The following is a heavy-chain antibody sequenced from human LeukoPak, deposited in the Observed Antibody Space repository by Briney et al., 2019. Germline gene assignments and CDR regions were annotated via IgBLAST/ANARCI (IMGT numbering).Heavy chain of an antibody. J-gene: IGHJ3*02. CDR1: GGSISSYH. D-gene: IGHD1-26*01. CDR2: IYYSGST. V-gene: IGHV4-59*01. Sequence: SETLSLTCTVSGGSISSYHWSWIRQPPGKGLEWIGYIYYSGSTNYNPSLKSRVTISVDTSKNQFSLKLSSVTAADTAVYYCARDVGSLSGSEVAFDIWGQGTMVTVSS. CDR3: ARDVGSLSGSEVAFDI.